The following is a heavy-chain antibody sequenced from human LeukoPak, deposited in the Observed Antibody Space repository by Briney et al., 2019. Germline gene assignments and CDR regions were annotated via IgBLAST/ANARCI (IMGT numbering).Heavy chain of an antibody. D-gene: IGHD4-17*01. Sequence: SETLSLTCTVSGVSISSSSYYWGWIRQPPGKGLEWIVSIYYSGSTYYNPSLKSRVTISVDTSKNQFSLKLSSVTAADTAVYYCAREKYGDYGHDAFDIWGQGTMVTVSS. CDR1: GVSISSSSYY. CDR3: AREKYGDYGHDAFDI. J-gene: IGHJ3*02. CDR2: IYYSGST. V-gene: IGHV4-39*07.